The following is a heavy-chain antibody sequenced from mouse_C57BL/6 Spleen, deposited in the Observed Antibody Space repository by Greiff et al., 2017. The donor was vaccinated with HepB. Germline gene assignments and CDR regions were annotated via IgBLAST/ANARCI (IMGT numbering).Heavy chain of an antibody. CDR3: ARMGDYGAWFAY. D-gene: IGHD2-4*01. CDR2: IYPGDGDT. J-gene: IGHJ3*01. V-gene: IGHV1-82*01. Sequence: QVQLKQSGPELVKPGASVKISCKASGYAFSSSWMNWVKQRPGKGLEWIGRIYPGDGDTNYNGKFKGKATLTADKSSSTAYMQLSSLTSEDSAVYFCARMGDYGAWFAYWGQGTLVTVSA. CDR1: GYAFSSSW.